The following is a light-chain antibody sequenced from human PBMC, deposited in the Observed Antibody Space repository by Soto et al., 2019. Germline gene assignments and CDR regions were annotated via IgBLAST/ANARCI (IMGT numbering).Light chain of an antibody. CDR2: AAS. Sequence: DIQMTQSPSSLSASVGDRVTITCRASQSLSSYLNWYQQKPRKAPKLLIYAASSLQSGVPSRFSGSGSGTEFTLTISILQPEDFATYYCQQSYSTPDTFGQGTKLEIK. J-gene: IGKJ2*01. V-gene: IGKV1-39*01. CDR1: QSLSSY. CDR3: QQSYSTPDT.